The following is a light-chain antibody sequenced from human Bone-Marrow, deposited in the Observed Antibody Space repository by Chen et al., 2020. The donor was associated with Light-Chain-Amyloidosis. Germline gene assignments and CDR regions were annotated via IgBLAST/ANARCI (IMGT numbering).Light chain of an antibody. CDR3: QSADSSGTYEVI. V-gene: IGLV3-25*03. J-gene: IGLJ2*01. CDR1: DLPTKY. CDR2: RDT. Sequence: SYELTQPPSVSVSPGQTARITCSGDDLPTKYAYWYQQKPGQAPVLVIHRDTERPSGISERFSGYSSGTTDTLTSRGVQAEDEADYHCQSADSSGTYEVIFGGGTKLTVL.